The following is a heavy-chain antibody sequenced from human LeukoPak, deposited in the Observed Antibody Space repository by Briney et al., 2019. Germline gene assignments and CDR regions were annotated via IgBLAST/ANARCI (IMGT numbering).Heavy chain of an antibody. Sequence: PSETLSLTCTVSCGSISSYYWSWIRQPPGKGLEWIGYIYYRVSTNYHPSLKSRVTISVDTSKTQFSLKLSSVTAADTAVYYCARDMRGYSGYDYFDYWGQGTLVTVSS. CDR1: CGSISSYY. CDR2: IYYRVST. V-gene: IGHV4-59*01. J-gene: IGHJ4*02. D-gene: IGHD5-12*01. CDR3: ARDMRGYSGYDYFDY.